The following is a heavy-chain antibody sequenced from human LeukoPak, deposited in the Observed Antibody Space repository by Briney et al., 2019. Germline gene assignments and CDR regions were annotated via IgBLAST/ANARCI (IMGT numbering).Heavy chain of an antibody. CDR1: GGSISSYY. D-gene: IGHD5-12*01. V-gene: IGHV4-59*08. Sequence: SETLSLTCTVSGGSISSYYWSWIRQPPGKGLEWIGYIYYSGSTNYNPSLKSRVTISVDTSKNQFSLKLSSVTAADTAVYYCARDDIVATTHPGRYYYYGMDVWGQGTTVTVSS. CDR2: IYYSGST. J-gene: IGHJ6*02. CDR3: ARDDIVATTHPGRYYYYGMDV.